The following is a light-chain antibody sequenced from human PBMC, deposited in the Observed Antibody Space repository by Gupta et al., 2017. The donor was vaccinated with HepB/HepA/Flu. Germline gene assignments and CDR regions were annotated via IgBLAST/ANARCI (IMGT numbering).Light chain of an antibody. CDR2: GAS. CDR3: QQYGSSPGT. CDR1: QSVSSSY. J-gene: IGKJ1*01. V-gene: IGKV3-20*01. Sequence: EFVLTHCSCTLPLSPGESATLSCRASQSVSSSYLAWYQQKPGQAPRLLIYGASSRATGIPDRFSGSGYGTDFTLTISRLEPEDFAVYYCQQYGSSPGTFGQWTKVEIK.